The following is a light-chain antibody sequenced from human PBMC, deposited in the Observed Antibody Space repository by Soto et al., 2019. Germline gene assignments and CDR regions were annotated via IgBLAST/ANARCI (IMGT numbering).Light chain of an antibody. J-gene: IGKJ2*01. CDR3: QQYNNWLGT. V-gene: IGKV2-28*01. CDR2: LGS. CDR1: QSLLHSNGYNY. Sequence: DIVMTQSPLSLPVTPGEPASISCRSSQSLLHSNGYNYLDWYLQKPGQSPQLLIYLGSNRSSGVPDRFSGSGSGTEFTLTISSLQSEDFAVYYCQQYNNWLGTFGQGTKVDIK.